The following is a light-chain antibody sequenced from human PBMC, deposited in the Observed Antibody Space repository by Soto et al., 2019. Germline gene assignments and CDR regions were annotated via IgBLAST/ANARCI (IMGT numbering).Light chain of an antibody. CDR3: NSYTPRGTPNSV. J-gene: IGLJ1*01. CDR1: SRDVGVFDS. V-gene: IGLV2-14*03. CDR2: DVI. Sequence: QSALTQPASVSGSPGQSITISCLGTSRDVGVFDSVSWFQQHPAKVPKLLIYDVINRPSGVSYRFPGSRSGNTTSLTLSGLVAEDEADYYCNSYTPRGTPNSVFGNENKVTVL.